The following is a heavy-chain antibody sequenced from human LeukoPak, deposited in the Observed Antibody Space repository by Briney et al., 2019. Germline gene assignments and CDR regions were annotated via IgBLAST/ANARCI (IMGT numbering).Heavy chain of an antibody. CDR2: IYYSGST. D-gene: IGHD6-19*01. J-gene: IGHJ4*02. V-gene: IGHV4-59*01. Sequence: TASETLSLTCTVSGGSISSYYWSWIRQPPGKGLEWIGYIYYSGSTNYNPSLKSRVTISVDTSKNQFSLKLSSVTAADTAVYYCARIAVAGHDYFDYWGQGTLVTVSS. CDR1: GGSISSYY. CDR3: ARIAVAGHDYFDY.